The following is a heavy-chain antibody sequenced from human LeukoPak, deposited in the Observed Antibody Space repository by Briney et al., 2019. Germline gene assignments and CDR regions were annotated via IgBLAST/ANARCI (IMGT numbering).Heavy chain of an antibody. D-gene: IGHD5-18*01. CDR2: ISGRGDGT. J-gene: IGHJ4*02. CDR3: ATGKGYSYGFFGY. V-gene: IGHV3-23*01. CDR1: GFTFNNYA. Sequence: GGSPRLSCAASGFTFNNYAMSWVRQTPGKGREWVSTISGRGDGTYYADSVKGRFTISRDNSKNTLYLQMNSLRAEDTAVYYCATGKGYSYGFFGYWGQGTLVTVSS.